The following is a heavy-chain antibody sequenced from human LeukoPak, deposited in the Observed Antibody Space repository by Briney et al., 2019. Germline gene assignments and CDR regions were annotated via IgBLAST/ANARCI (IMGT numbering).Heavy chain of an antibody. V-gene: IGHV4-59*08. D-gene: IGHD6-13*01. CDR3: ARGIAAAGNYYYYGMDV. J-gene: IGHJ6*02. Sequence: PSETLSLTCTVSGGSISSYYWSWIRQPPGKGLEWIGYIYYSGSTNYNPSLKSRVTISVDTSKNQFSLKLSSVTAADTAVYYCARGIAAAGNYYYYGMDVWGQGTTVTVSS. CDR1: GGSISSYY. CDR2: IYYSGST.